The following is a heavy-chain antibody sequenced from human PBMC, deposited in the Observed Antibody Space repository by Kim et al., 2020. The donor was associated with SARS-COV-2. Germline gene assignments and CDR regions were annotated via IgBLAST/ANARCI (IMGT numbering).Heavy chain of an antibody. J-gene: IGHJ4*02. CDR1: GYTLTELS. CDR2: FDPEDGET. Sequence: ASVKVSCKVSGYTLTELSMHWVRQAPGKGLEWMGGFDPEDGETIYAQKFQGRVTMTEDTSTDTAYMELSSLRSEDTAVYYCATNLPWEPYAGCDYWGQGTLVTVSS. CDR3: ATNLPWEPYAGCDY. D-gene: IGHD1-26*01. V-gene: IGHV1-24*01.